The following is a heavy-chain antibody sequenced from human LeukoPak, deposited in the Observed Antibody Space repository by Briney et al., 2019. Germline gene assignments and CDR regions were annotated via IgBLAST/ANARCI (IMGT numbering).Heavy chain of an antibody. CDR1: GFTFSNYA. V-gene: IGHV3-64D*06. CDR3: VKDREYSYDY. CDR2: ISINGADT. J-gene: IGHJ4*02. Sequence: GGSLRLSCSVSGFTFSNYAMHWVRQAPGKGLEYVATISINGADTYYPDSVKGRFTISRDTSKNTLYLQMSSLRAEDTAVYYCVKDREYSYDYWGQGTLVTVCS. D-gene: IGHD2/OR15-2a*01.